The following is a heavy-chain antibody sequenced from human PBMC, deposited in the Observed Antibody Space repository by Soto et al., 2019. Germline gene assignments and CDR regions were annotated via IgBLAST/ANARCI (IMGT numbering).Heavy chain of an antibody. CDR2: ISAYNGDT. CDR3: AGYDSSGYYYGAFDI. V-gene: IGHV1-18*01. D-gene: IGHD3-22*01. J-gene: IGHJ3*02. Sequence: ASVKVSCKASGYTFTTYSINWVRQAPGQGLEWMGWISAYNGDTDYAQNFQGRVTMTTDTSTSTAYMELRSLRSEDTAVYYCAGYDSSGYYYGAFDIWGQGTMVTVSS. CDR1: GYTFTTYS.